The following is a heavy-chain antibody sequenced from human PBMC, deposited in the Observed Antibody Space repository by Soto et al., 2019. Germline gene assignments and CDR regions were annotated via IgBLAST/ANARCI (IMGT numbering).Heavy chain of an antibody. CDR2: IYWDDDT. D-gene: IGHD3-10*01. J-gene: IGHJ3*02. V-gene: IGHV2-5*02. CDR1: GISLSTSTRG. CDR3: SRGIYLKPFDI. Sequence: QITLKESGPTLVKPTQTLTLTCTFSGISLSTSTRGVGGIRQPPGKALEWLALIYWDDDTSYSPSLRSRLTITKDTSKNQVVLTMTNMDPVDTATYYCSRGIYLKPFDIWGQGTMVTVSS.